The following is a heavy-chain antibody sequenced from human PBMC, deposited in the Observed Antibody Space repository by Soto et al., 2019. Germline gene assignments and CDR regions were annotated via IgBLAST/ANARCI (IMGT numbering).Heavy chain of an antibody. V-gene: IGHV1-69*13. CDR2: IIPIFGTA. D-gene: IGHD5-12*01. J-gene: IGHJ6*02. Sequence: SVKVYCKASGGTFSSYAISWVRQAPGQGLEWMGGIIPIFGTANYAQKFQGRVTITADESTYTAYMELSSLRSEDTAVYYCARGGYSGYKYYYYYYGMDVWGQGTTVTVSS. CDR1: GGTFSSYA. CDR3: ARGGYSGYKYYYYYYGMDV.